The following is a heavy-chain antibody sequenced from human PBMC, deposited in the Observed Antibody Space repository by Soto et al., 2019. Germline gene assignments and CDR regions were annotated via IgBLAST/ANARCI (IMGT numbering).Heavy chain of an antibody. CDR3: ARDGYSSGWKDNPLDY. CDR1: GYTFTSYG. Sequence: QVQLVQSGAEVKKPGASVKVSCKASGYTFTSYGISWVRQAPGQGLEWMGWISAYNGNTNYAQKLQGRVTMTTDTXTXTGYMELRSLRSDDTAVYYCARDGYSSGWKDNPLDYWGQGTLVTVSS. V-gene: IGHV1-18*01. CDR2: ISAYNGNT. J-gene: IGHJ4*02. D-gene: IGHD6-19*01.